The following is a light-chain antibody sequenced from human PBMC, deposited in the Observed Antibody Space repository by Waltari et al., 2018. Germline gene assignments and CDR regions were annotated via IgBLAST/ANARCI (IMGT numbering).Light chain of an antibody. V-gene: IGLV2-14*03. J-gene: IGLJ1*01. CDR2: DVS. CDR3: SSYTSSSTLV. Sequence: QSALTQPASVSGSPGQSITISCTGTSSDVGGYNHVSWYQQHPGKAPKLMIYDVSNRPSGVSNHFSGSKSGNTASLTISGLQAEDEADYYCSSYTSSSTLVFGTGTKVTVI. CDR1: SSDVGGYNH.